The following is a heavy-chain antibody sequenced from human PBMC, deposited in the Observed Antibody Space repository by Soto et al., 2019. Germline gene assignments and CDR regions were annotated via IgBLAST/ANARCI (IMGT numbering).Heavy chain of an antibody. D-gene: IGHD1-26*01. CDR2: ISGSGGST. J-gene: IGHJ4*02. CDR1: GFTFSSDA. V-gene: IGHV3-23*01. Sequence: GSLRLCCAASGFTFSSDAMGWVRQAPGKGLEWVSAISGSGGSTYYADSVKGRFTISRDNSKNTLYLQMNSLRAEDTAVYYCAKFSYGYFDYWGQGTLVTVSS. CDR3: AKFSYGYFDY.